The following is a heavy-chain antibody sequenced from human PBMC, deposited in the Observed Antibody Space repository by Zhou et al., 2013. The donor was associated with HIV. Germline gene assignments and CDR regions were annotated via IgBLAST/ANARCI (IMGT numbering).Heavy chain of an antibody. Sequence: QVHLVQSGAEVKKPGASVKVSCKASGFTFTGFGISWVRQAPGQGLEWMGWISSYNGYTNYAQNFQGRVTVTTDTSTSTAYMELRSLRSDDTALYYCVRAYSTSWYGGGFYYMDVWGKGTTVSVSS. CDR2: ISSYNGYT. CDR1: GFTFTGFG. J-gene: IGHJ6*03. D-gene: IGHD4-4*01. CDR3: VRAYSTSWYGGGFYYMDV. V-gene: IGHV1-18*01.